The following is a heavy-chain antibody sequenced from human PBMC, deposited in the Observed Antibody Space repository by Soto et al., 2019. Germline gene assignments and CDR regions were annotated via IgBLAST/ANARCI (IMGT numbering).Heavy chain of an antibody. CDR1: GGSISSYY. J-gene: IGHJ5*02. D-gene: IGHD2-15*01. Sequence: TSETLSLTCTVSGGSISSYYWSWIRQPPGKGLEWIGYIYYSGSTNYNPSLKSRVTISVDTSKNQFSLKLSSVTAADTAVYYCAREAGGSWGDWFDPWGRGTLVTVSS. V-gene: IGHV4-59*01. CDR2: IYYSGST. CDR3: AREAGGSWGDWFDP.